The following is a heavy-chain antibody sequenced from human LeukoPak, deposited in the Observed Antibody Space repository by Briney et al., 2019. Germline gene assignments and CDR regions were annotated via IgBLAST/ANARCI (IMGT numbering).Heavy chain of an antibody. CDR3: ATDRGWRTSGYYLYYFEY. Sequence: GGSLRLSCAASGFIFTNYFMSWVRQAPGKGLEWVASIKHDGSVKYYVDSVRGRFTISRDNTMNSLYLQMSSLRAEDTAVYYCATDRGWRTSGYYLYYFEYWGQGTLVTYSS. V-gene: IGHV3-7*01. D-gene: IGHD3-3*01. CDR2: IKHDGSVK. J-gene: IGHJ4*02. CDR1: GFIFTNYF.